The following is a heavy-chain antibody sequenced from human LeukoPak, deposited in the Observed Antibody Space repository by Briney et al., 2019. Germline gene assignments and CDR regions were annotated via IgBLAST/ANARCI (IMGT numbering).Heavy chain of an antibody. CDR3: ARENWTNDY. CDR1: GFNFTTYW. CDR2: IKADGSEK. V-gene: IGHV3-7*01. Sequence: GGSLRLSCAASGFNFTTYWMSWVRQAPGKGLEWVANIKADGSEKYYVDSVKGRFTISRDNAKNSLYLQMNSLRAEDTALYYCARENWTNDYWGRRTLVTVSS. D-gene: IGHD1/OR15-1a*01. J-gene: IGHJ4*02.